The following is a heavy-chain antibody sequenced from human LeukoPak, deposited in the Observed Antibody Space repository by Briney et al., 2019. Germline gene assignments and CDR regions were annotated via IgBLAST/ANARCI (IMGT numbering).Heavy chain of an antibody. CDR2: IYYSGST. D-gene: IGHD3-22*01. CDR3: ARDGTYYYDSSGYLPADSWFDP. CDR1: GGSISSYY. Sequence: SETLSLTCTVSGGSISSYYWSWLRQPPGKGLEWIGYIYYSGSTNYNPSLKSRVTISVDTSKNQFSLELSSVTAADTAVYYCARDGTYYYDSSGYLPADSWFDPWGQGTLVTVSS. V-gene: IGHV4-59*01. J-gene: IGHJ5*02.